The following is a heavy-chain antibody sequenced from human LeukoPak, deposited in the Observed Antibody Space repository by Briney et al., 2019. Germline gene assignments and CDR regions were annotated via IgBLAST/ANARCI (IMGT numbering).Heavy chain of an antibody. Sequence: GGSLRLSCAASRFTFSNYGMSWVRQAPGKGLEWVSAISGSGATYADSVKGRFTISRDNSKNTLYLQMNSLRAEDTAVYYCAKLEIWGNYRYLDYWSQGTPVTVSS. CDR1: RFTFSNYG. J-gene: IGHJ4*02. CDR2: ISGSGAT. D-gene: IGHD3-16*02. V-gene: IGHV3-23*01. CDR3: AKLEIWGNYRYLDY.